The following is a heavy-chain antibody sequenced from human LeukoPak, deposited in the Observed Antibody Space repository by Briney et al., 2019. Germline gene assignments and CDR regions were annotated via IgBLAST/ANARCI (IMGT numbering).Heavy chain of an antibody. Sequence: PSETLSLTCAVSGYSINDGYYWGWIRQPPGKGLEWIGSVYHSGTTYYNPSLQSRVGISADMPRNQFSLRLNSMTAADTAVYYCVRDEAEFGNRQWYFDLWGRGTLVIVSS. CDR3: VRDEAEFGNRQWYFDL. CDR1: GYSINDGYY. J-gene: IGHJ2*01. V-gene: IGHV4-38-2*02. CDR2: VYHSGTT. D-gene: IGHD2/OR15-2a*01.